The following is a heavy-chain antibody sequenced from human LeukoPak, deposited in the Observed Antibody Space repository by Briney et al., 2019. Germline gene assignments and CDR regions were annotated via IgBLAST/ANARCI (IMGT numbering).Heavy chain of an antibody. CDR1: GFTFSSYG. CDR3: AKKYDSSGYYPGYFDY. J-gene: IGHJ4*02. CDR2: IRYDGSNK. Sequence: GGSLRLSCAASGFTFSSYGMHWVRRAPGKGLEWVAFIRYDGSNKYYADSVKGRFTISRDNSKNTLYLQMNSLRAEDTAVYYCAKKYDSSGYYPGYFDYWGQGTLVTVSS. D-gene: IGHD3-22*01. V-gene: IGHV3-30*02.